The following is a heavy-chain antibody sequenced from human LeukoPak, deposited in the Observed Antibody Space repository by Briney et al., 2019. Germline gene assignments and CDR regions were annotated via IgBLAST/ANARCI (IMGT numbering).Heavy chain of an antibody. Sequence: SETLSLTCTVSGGSISSSSYYWSRIRQPPGKGLEWIGYIYYSGSTNYNPSLKSRVTISVDTSKNQFSLKLTSVTAADTAVYYCARGYGSGSYPRDHWGQGTLVTVSS. CDR3: ARGYGSGSYPRDH. CDR2: IYYSGST. J-gene: IGHJ4*02. D-gene: IGHD3-10*01. CDR1: GGSISSSSYY. V-gene: IGHV4-61*01.